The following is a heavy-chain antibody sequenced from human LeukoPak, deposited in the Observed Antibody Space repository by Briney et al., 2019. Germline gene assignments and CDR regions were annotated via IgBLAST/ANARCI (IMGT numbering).Heavy chain of an antibody. CDR3: AKDMTRYYDILTGSGVLD. Sequence: PGGSLRLSCAASGFTFDDYTMHWVRQAPGKGLDWVSLISWDGGSTYYADSVKGRFTISRDNSKNSLYLQMNSLRTEDTALYYFAKDMTRYYDILTGSGVLDWGQGTLVTVSS. D-gene: IGHD3-9*01. CDR1: GFTFDDYT. CDR2: ISWDGGST. V-gene: IGHV3-43*01. J-gene: IGHJ4*02.